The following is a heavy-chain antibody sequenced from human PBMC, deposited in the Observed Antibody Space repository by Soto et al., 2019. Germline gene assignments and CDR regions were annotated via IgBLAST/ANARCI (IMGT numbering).Heavy chain of an antibody. D-gene: IGHD1-26*01. CDR3: AKRGFEGLMGATTIDY. Sequence: RLSCAASGFTFSSYAMSWVRQAPGKGLEWVSAISGSGGSTYYADSVKGRFTISRDNSKNTLYLQMNSLRAEDTAVYYCAKRGFEGLMGATTIDYWGQGTLVTVS. V-gene: IGHV3-23*01. J-gene: IGHJ4*02. CDR1: GFTFSSYA. CDR2: ISGSGGST.